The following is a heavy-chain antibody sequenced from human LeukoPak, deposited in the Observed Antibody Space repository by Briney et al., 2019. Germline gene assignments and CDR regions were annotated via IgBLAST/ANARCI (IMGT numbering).Heavy chain of an antibody. CDR1: GLTFSSHW. CDR2: IYSGGGT. J-gene: IGHJ4*02. Sequence: GGSLRLSCAASGLTFSSHWMHWVRQAPGKGLEYISVIYSGGGTFYSGSVRGRFTISRDDSKNTLYLQMNSLRADDTAVYYCAKDSKGPAFWGQGTLVIVSS. CDR3: AKDSKGPAF. V-gene: IGHV3-53*01. D-gene: IGHD2-15*01.